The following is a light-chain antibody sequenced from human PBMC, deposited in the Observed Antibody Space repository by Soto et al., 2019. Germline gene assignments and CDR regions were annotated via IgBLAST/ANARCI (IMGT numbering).Light chain of an antibody. CDR3: QSERT. V-gene: IGKV3-15*01. CDR1: QSVSSN. CDR2: GAS. Sequence: ELVRPQSPATLSVCPGERATLSCRASQSVSSNLAWYQQKLGQAPRLLIYGASTRATGIPARCSGSGSGTEFSLTISSRQSEDFAVYYCQSERTFGQGTKVEIK. J-gene: IGKJ1*01.